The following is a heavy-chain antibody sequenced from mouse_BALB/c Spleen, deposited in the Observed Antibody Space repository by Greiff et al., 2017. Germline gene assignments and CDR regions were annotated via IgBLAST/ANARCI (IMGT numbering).Heavy chain of an antibody. V-gene: IGHV1-19*01. Sequence: VQLQQSGPELVKPGASVKMSCKASGYTFTDYYMDWVKQSHGESFEWIGRVNPYNGGTSYNQKFKGKATLTVDKSSSTAYMELNSLTSEDSAVYYCARLLLGDFDYWGQGTTLTVSS. CDR1: GYTFTDYY. CDR3: ARLLLGDFDY. D-gene: IGHD1-1*01. J-gene: IGHJ2*01. CDR2: VNPYNGGT.